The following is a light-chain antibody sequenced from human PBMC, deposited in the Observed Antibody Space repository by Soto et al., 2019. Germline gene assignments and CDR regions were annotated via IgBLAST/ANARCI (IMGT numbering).Light chain of an antibody. Sequence: EFVLTQSPGTLSLSPGERATLSCRASQSVSSNYLAWYQQKPGQSPRLLIYGASIRATGIPDRFSGSGSGTDFSLTITRLEPEDFAVYYCQQYGSTHTFGGGTKVDIK. CDR3: QQYGSTHT. J-gene: IGKJ4*01. CDR2: GAS. CDR1: QSVSSNY. V-gene: IGKV3-20*01.